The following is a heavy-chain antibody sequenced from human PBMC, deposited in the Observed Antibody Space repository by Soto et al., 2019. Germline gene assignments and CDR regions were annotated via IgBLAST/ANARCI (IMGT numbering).Heavy chain of an antibody. V-gene: IGHV4-59*08. D-gene: IGHD3-22*01. CDR2: IYYSGST. CDR3: GRHLGWGYYDNSGFYYSPPDY. J-gene: IGHJ4*02. CDR1: GGSISSYY. Sequence: PSETLSLTCTVSGGSISSYYWSWIRQPPGKGLEWIGYIYYSGSTNYNPSLKSRVTISVDTSKNQFSLKLSSVTAADTAVYYCGRHLGWGYYDNSGFYYSPPDYWGQGTLVTVSS.